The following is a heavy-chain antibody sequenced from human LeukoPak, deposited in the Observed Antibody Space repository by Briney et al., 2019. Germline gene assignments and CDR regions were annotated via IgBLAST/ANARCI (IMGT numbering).Heavy chain of an antibody. CDR1: GFTFSDYY. V-gene: IGHV3-7*01. CDR2: IKQDGSEK. J-gene: IGHJ4*02. D-gene: IGHD2-15*01. CDR3: ARTGSSVHFDY. Sequence: PGGSLRLSCAASGFTFSDYYMSWIRQAPGKGLEWVANIKQDGSEKYYVDSVKGRFTISRDNAKNSLYLQMNSLRAEDTAVYYCARTGSSVHFDYWGQGTLVTVSS.